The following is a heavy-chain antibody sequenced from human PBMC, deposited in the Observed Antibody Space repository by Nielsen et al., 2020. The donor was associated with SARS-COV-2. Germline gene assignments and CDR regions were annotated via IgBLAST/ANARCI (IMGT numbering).Heavy chain of an antibody. CDR2: IIPIFGTA. J-gene: IGHJ3*02. CDR3: AREATRGYSYGSDAFDI. D-gene: IGHD5-18*01. V-gene: IGHV1-69*01. Sequence: WVRQAPGQGLEWMGGIIPIFGTANYAQKFQGRVTITADESTCTAYMELSSLRSEDTAVYYCAREATRGYSYGSDAFDIWGQGTMVTVSS.